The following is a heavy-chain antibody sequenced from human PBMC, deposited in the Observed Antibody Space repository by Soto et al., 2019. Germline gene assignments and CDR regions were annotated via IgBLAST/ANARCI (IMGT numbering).Heavy chain of an antibody. Sequence: GESLKISCKGSGYSFTSYWISWVRQMPGKGLEWMGRIDPSDSYTNYSPSFQGHVTISADKSISTAYLQWSSLKASDTAMYYCARSYDFWSGYRTPTDYWGQGTLVTVSS. CDR1: GYSFTSYW. D-gene: IGHD3-3*01. J-gene: IGHJ4*02. CDR3: ARSYDFWSGYRTPTDY. V-gene: IGHV5-10-1*01. CDR2: IDPSDSYT.